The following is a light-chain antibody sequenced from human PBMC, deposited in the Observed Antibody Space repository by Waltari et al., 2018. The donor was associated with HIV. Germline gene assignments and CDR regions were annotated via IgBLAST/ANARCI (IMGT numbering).Light chain of an antibody. V-gene: IGKV1-5*03. J-gene: IGKJ2*01. CDR1: QSISSW. CDR3: QQYNTYPHT. Sequence: DIQMTQSPSTLSASVGDRITITCRASQSISSWLAWYHQKPGKAPKLLIYKASSLESGVPSRSSGSGSGTEFTLTISSLQPDDFATYYCQQYNTYPHTFGQGTRLEIK. CDR2: KAS.